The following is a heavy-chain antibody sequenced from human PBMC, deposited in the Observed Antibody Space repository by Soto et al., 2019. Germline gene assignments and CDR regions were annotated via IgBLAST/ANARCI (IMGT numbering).Heavy chain of an antibody. D-gene: IGHD6-13*01. CDR2: INWNSGSI. J-gene: IGHJ1*01. Sequence: GGSLRLSCAASGFTFDDYAMHWVRQVPGKGLEWVSGINWNSGSIGYGDSVEGRFAISRDNAKNSLHLQMNSLSAEDTAFYYCVKDECINWYSGHFRHWGQGTLVTVYS. CDR3: VKDECINWYSGHFRH. V-gene: IGHV3-9*01. CDR1: GFTFDDYA.